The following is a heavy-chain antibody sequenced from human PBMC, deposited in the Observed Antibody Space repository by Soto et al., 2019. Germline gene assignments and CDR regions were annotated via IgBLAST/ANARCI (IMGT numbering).Heavy chain of an antibody. CDR2: ITGGSTI. CDR1: GFTFSSYS. D-gene: IGHD6-19*01. Sequence: LRLSCAASGFTFSSYSMNWVRQAPGKGLECVSYITGGSTIYYADSVKGRFTVSRDNAENSLYLQMNSLRDEDTAVYYCARGPNTAVAGRFDYWGQGTLVTVSS. J-gene: IGHJ4*02. V-gene: IGHV3-48*02. CDR3: ARGPNTAVAGRFDY.